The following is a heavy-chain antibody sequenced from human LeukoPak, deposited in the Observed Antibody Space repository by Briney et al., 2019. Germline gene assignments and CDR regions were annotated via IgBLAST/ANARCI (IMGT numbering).Heavy chain of an antibody. D-gene: IGHD3-22*01. V-gene: IGHV4-34*01. J-gene: IGHJ4*02. CDR3: ARDQPGGSGYSI. CDR1: GGSFSGYY. CDR2: INHSGST. Sequence: SETLSLTCAVYGGSFSGYYWSWIRQPPGKGLEWIGEINHSGSTNYNPSLKSRVTISVDTSKNQFSLKLSSVTAADTAVYYCARDQPGGSGYSIWGQGTLVTVSS.